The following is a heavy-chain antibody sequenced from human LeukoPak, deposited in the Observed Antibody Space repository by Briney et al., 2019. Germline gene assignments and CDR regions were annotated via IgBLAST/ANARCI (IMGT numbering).Heavy chain of an antibody. D-gene: IGHD5-18*01. CDR2: ISTSSSAM. J-gene: IGHJ4*02. V-gene: IGHV3-48*01. CDR3: ARAYSGYTYGYHY. Sequence: PGGSLRLSCAASGFTFSNYNMNWVRQAPGKGLEWVSYISTSSSAMHYADSVKGRFTISRDNAKNSLFLQMYSLRAEDTAVYYCARAYSGYTYGYHYWGQGTLVTVSS. CDR1: GFTFSNYN.